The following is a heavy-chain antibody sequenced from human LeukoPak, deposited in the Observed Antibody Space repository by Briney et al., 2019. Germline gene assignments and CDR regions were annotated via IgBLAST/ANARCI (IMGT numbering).Heavy chain of an antibody. CDR1: GFTFSSYA. CDR3: ARGRGGYNNFDY. J-gene: IGHJ4*02. D-gene: IGHD5-24*01. V-gene: IGHV3-30*04. Sequence: PGGSLRLSCAASGFTFSSYAMHWVRQAPGKGLEWVAVISYDGSNKYYADSVKGRFTISRDNSKNTLYLQMNSLRAEDTAVYYCARGRGGYNNFDYWGQGTLVTVSS. CDR2: ISYDGSNK.